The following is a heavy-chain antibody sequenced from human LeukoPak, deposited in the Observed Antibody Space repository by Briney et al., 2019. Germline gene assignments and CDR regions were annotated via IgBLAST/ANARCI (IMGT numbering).Heavy chain of an antibody. CDR1: GFTFSSYW. CDR3: ARDSTGYGYEEWS. D-gene: IGHD5-18*01. J-gene: IGHJ5*02. V-gene: IGHV3-7*01. CDR2: IKQDGSEN. Sequence: GVLRLSCVASGFTFSSYWMSWVRQAPGKGLEWVANIKQDGSENFYVDSVKGRFTISRDNAKNSLYLQMNSLRAEDTAVYYCARDSTGYGYEEWSWGQGTLVTVSS.